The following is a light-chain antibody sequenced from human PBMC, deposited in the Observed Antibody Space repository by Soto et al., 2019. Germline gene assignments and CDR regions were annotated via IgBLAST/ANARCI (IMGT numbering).Light chain of an antibody. CDR2: GAS. CDR3: HQYGSSPPET. J-gene: IGKJ1*01. Sequence: EIVLTQSPGTLSLSPGERATLSCRASQSVSSSYLAWYQQKPGQAPRLLIYGASSRATGIPDRFSGSGSGTYFTLTISRLEPQDFAVYYCHQYGSSPPETFGQGTKVEIK. V-gene: IGKV3-20*01. CDR1: QSVSSSY.